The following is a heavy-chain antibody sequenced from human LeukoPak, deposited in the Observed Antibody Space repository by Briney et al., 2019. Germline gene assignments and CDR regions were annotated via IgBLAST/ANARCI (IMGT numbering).Heavy chain of an antibody. CDR3: AKVLLRTMVRGVTPFDY. V-gene: IGHV3-30*04. J-gene: IGHJ4*02. CDR1: GFTFSSYA. D-gene: IGHD3-10*01. Sequence: PGGSLRLSCAASGFTFSSYAMHWVRQAPGKGLEWVAVISYDGSNKYYADSVKGRFTISRDNSKNTLYLQMNSLRAEDTAVYYCAKVLLRTMVRGVTPFDYWGQGTLVTVSS. CDR2: ISYDGSNK.